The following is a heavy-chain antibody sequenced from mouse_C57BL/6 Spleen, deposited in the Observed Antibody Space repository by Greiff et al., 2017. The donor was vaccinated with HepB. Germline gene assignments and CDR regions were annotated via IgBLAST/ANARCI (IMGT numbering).Heavy chain of an antibody. D-gene: IGHD2-3*01. V-gene: IGHV1-59*01. J-gene: IGHJ2*01. CDR1: GYTFTSYW. Sequence: QVQLQQPGAELVRPGPSVKLSCKASGYTFTSYWMHWVKQRPGQGLEWIGVIDPSDSYTNYNQKFKGKATLTVDTSSSTAYMQLSSLTSEDSAVYYCASKEDGYYYVLDYWGQGTTLTVSS. CDR3: ASKEDGYYYVLDY. CDR2: IDPSDSYT.